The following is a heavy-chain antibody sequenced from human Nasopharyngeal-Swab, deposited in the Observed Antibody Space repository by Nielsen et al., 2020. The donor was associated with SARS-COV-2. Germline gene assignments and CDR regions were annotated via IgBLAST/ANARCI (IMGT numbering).Heavy chain of an antibody. Sequence: SETLSLTCTVSGGSISSYYWSWIRQPPGKGLEWIGYIYYSGSTNYNPSLKSRVTISVDTSKNQFSLKLSSVTAADTAVYYCARYYRDFWSGYYTGWFDPWGQGTLVTVSS. J-gene: IGHJ5*02. V-gene: IGHV4-59*13. CDR2: IYYSGST. CDR3: ARYYRDFWSGYYTGWFDP. D-gene: IGHD3-3*01. CDR1: GGSISSYY.